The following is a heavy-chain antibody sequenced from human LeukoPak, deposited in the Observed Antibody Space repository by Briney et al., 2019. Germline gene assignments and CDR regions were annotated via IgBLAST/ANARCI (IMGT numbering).Heavy chain of an antibody. Sequence: NPSETLSLTCTVSGGSISSYYWSWIRQPPGKGLEWIGYIYYSGSTNYNPSLKSRVTISVDTSKNQFSLKLSSVTAADTAVYYCASWAYSSSPPLDYWGQGTLVTVSS. CDR3: ASWAYSSSPPLDY. CDR2: IYYSGST. CDR1: GGSISSYY. D-gene: IGHD6-6*01. V-gene: IGHV4-59*01. J-gene: IGHJ4*02.